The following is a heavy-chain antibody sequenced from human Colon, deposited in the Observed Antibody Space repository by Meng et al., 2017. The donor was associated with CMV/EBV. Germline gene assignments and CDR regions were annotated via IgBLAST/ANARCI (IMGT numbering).Heavy chain of an antibody. J-gene: IGHJ4*02. CDR3: ARDPGSSSFDY. D-gene: IGHD6-13*01. V-gene: IGHV3-21*01. Sequence: GESLKISCAASGFTFSSYSMNWVRQAPGKGLEWVSSISSSSSYIYYADSVKGRFTISRDNAKASLYLQMNSLRPEDTAVYYCARDPGSSSFDYWGQGTLVTVSS. CDR1: GFTFSSYS. CDR2: ISSSSSYI.